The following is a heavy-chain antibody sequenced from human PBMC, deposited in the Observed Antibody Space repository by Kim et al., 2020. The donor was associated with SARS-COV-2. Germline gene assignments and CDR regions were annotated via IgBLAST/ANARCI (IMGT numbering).Heavy chain of an antibody. Sequence: DSVTGRFTSSRDSSKTTLYLQMNSLRAEDTAVYYCARGGMYSSSWYFDYWGQGTLVTVSS. D-gene: IGHD6-13*01. J-gene: IGHJ4*02. CDR3: ARGGMYSSSWYFDY. V-gene: IGHV3-30*01.